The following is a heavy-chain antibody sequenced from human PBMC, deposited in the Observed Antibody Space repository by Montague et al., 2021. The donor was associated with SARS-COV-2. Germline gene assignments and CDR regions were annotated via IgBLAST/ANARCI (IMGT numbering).Heavy chain of an antibody. CDR1: GGSFSGYY. V-gene: IGHV4-34*01. Sequence: SETLSLTCAVYGGSFSGYYWCWIRQPPGKGLEWIGEINHSGSTNYNPSLKSRVTISVDTSKNQFSLMLSSVTAADTAVYYCARGYQLRFLEWSSRQSTFDHWGQGTLVTVSS. D-gene: IGHD3-3*01. CDR3: ARGYQLRFLEWSSRQSTFDH. CDR2: INHSGST. J-gene: IGHJ4*02.